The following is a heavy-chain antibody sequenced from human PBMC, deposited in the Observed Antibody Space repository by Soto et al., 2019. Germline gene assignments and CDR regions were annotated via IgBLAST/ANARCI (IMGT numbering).Heavy chain of an antibody. Sequence: GGSLRLSCAASGFTFSSCAMGWVRQAPGKGLEWVSDIIDSGGSTYYADSVKGRFTISRDNSKNTLYLQMNSLRAEDTAVYYCAKRTNSWCFDDWGQGTLVTVSS. J-gene: IGHJ4*02. D-gene: IGHD6-13*01. V-gene: IGHV3-23*01. CDR2: IIDSGGST. CDR3: AKRTNSWCFDD. CDR1: GFTFSSCA.